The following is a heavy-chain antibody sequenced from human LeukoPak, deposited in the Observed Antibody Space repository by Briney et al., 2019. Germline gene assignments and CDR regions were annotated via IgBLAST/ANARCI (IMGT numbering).Heavy chain of an antibody. J-gene: IGHJ6*03. CDR3: ARQAGYYYYMDV. V-gene: IGHV4-38-2*01. CDR1: GYSISSGYY. CDR2: IYHSGST. Sequence: SSETLSLTCAVSGYSISSGYYWGWIRQPPGKGLEWIGSIYHSGSTYYNPSLKSRVTISVDTSKNQFSLKLSSVTAAVTAVYYCARQAGYYYYMDVWGKGTTVTVSS.